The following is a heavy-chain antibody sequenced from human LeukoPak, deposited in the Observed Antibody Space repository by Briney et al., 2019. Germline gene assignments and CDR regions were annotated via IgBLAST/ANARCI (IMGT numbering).Heavy chain of an antibody. CDR2: INHSGTT. Sequence: PSETLSLTCAVYGGSFSDHYWNWIHQPTGKGLEWNGEINHSGTTNYNASLKSRVTISVDTSKNHFSLKLNSMTAADAAVYYCASTSPIAARPYVVVFDYWGQGTLVTVSS. CDR1: GGSFSDHY. V-gene: IGHV4-34*01. D-gene: IGHD6-6*01. CDR3: ASTSPIAARPYVVVFDY. J-gene: IGHJ4*02.